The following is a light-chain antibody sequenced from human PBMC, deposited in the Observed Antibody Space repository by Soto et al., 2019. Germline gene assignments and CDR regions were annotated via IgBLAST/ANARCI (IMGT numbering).Light chain of an antibody. CDR1: QSVSNS. Sequence: EIVLTQSPATLSLSPGERATLTCRASQSVSNSSAWYQQKAGQAPRLLIYDTSNRATGIPARFSGSGSGTDFTLTISSLEPEDFAVYYCQQRSNWPPGYTFGQGTKLEI. V-gene: IGKV3-11*01. CDR2: DTS. CDR3: QQRSNWPPGYT. J-gene: IGKJ2*01.